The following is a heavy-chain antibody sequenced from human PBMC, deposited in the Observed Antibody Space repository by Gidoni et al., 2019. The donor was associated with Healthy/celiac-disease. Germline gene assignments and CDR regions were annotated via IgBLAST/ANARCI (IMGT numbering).Heavy chain of an antibody. Sequence: QVQLQQSGPGLVKPSQTLSLTCAISGDSVSSNSAAWNWIRQSPSRGLEWLGRTYYRSKWYNDYAVSVRSRITINPDTSKNQFSLQLNSVTPEDTAVYYCARDKNGRRLWPTNWFDPWGQGTLVTVSS. J-gene: IGHJ5*02. D-gene: IGHD2-21*01. CDR3: ARDKNGRRLWPTNWFDP. CDR2: TYYRSKWYN. V-gene: IGHV6-1*01. CDR1: GDSVSSNSAA.